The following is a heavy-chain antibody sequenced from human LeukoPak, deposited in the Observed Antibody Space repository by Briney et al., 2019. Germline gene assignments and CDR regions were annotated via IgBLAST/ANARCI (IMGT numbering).Heavy chain of an antibody. CDR1: GFTFDDYA. CDR3: AKDILGGGDAFDI. D-gene: IGHD3-16*01. J-gene: IGHJ3*02. Sequence: GGSLRLSCAASGFTFDDYAMHWVRQAPGKGLEWVSGISWNSGSIGYADSVKGRFTISRDNAKNSLYLQMNSLRAEDTALYYCAKDILGGGDAFDIWGQGTMVTVSS. CDR2: ISWNSGSI. V-gene: IGHV3-9*01.